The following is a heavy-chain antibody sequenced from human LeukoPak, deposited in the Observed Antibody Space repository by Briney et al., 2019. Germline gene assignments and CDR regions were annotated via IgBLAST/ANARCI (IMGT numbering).Heavy chain of an antibody. V-gene: IGHV4-34*01. CDR1: GGSFSGYY. Sequence: SETLSLTCAVYGGSFSGYYWSWIRQPPGKGLEWIGEINHSGSTNYNPSLKGRVTISVDTSKNQFSLKLSSVTAADTAVYYCARGDVYYYDSSGYYHTGYYFDYWGQGTLVTVSS. CDR2: INHSGST. J-gene: IGHJ4*02. CDR3: ARGDVYYYDSSGYYHTGYYFDY. D-gene: IGHD3-22*01.